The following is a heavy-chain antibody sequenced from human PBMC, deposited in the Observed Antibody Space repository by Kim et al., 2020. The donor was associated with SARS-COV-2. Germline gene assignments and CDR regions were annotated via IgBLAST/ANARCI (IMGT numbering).Heavy chain of an antibody. CDR3: ARRARGTYYFDS. CDR1: GGSITSDASY. D-gene: IGHD3-16*01. V-gene: IGHV4-31*03. CDR2: ISYSGNP. Sequence: SETLSLTCTVSGGSITSDASYWSCMRQHPGKGLEWIGYISYSGNPYYNPSLKSRVTISVDTSKNQLSLRLTSVTAADTAVYFCARRARGTYYFDSWGPG. J-gene: IGHJ4*02.